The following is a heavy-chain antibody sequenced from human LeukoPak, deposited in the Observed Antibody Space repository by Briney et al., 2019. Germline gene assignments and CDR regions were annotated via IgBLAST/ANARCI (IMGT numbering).Heavy chain of an antibody. D-gene: IGHD2-2*01. CDR2: ISGGGGST. CDR1: GFTFSSYA. J-gene: IGHJ3*02. CDR3: AKDLEDIVVVPAATIFDAFDI. Sequence: GGSLRLSCAASGFTFSSYAMSWVRQAPGKGLEWVSAISGGGGSTYYADSVKGRFTISRDNSKNTLYLQMNSLRAEDTAVYYCAKDLEDIVVVPAATIFDAFDIWGQGTMVTVSS. V-gene: IGHV3-23*01.